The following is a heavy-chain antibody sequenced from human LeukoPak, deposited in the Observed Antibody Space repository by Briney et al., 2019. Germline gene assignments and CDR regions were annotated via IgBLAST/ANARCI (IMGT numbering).Heavy chain of an antibody. CDR1: GFTFSSYS. J-gene: IGHJ4*02. Sequence: GGSLRLSCAASGFTFSSYSMNWVRQAPGKGLEWDSSISSSSSYIYYADSVKGRFTISRDNAKNSLHLQMNSLRAEDTAVYYCARDRGAAAGLNWGQGTLVTVSS. CDR3: ARDRGAAAGLN. D-gene: IGHD6-13*01. V-gene: IGHV3-21*01. CDR2: ISSSSSYI.